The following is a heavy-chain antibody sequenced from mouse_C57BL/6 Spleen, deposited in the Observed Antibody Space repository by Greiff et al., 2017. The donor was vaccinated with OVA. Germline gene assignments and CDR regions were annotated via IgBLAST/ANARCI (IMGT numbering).Heavy chain of an antibody. CDR1: GYAFSSSW. D-gene: IGHD1-1*01. Sequence: VQLQQSGPELVKPGASVKISCKASGYAFSSSWMNWVKQRPGKGLEWIGRIYPGGGDTNYTGKFKGKATLTADKSSSTAYMQLSSLTSEDSAVYVCARGAVVAYGSPYAMDYWGQGTSVTVSS. CDR3: ARGAVVAYGSPYAMDY. V-gene: IGHV1-82*01. J-gene: IGHJ4*01. CDR2: IYPGGGDT.